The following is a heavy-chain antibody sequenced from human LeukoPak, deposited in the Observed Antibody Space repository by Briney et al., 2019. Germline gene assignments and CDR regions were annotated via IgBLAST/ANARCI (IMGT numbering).Heavy chain of an antibody. CDR2: INPNSGGT. V-gene: IGHV1-2*02. J-gene: IGHJ4*02. CDR3: ARGGDYDSSGYYYV. CDR1: GYTFTGYY. D-gene: IGHD3-22*01. Sequence: ASAKVSCKASGYTFTGYYMHWVRQAPRQGLEWMGWINPNSGGTNYAQNFQGGVTMTRDTSISTAYMELSRLRSDDTAVYYCARGGDYDSSGYYYVWGQGTLVTVSS.